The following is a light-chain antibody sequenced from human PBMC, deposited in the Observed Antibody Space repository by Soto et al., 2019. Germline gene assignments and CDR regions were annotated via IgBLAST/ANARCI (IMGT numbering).Light chain of an antibody. V-gene: IGKV3-11*01. Sequence: EIVLTQSPATLSLSPGERATLSCRASQSVSSYLAWYQQKPGQAPRLLIYDASNRATGIPARFSGSESGTDFTLTISSLEPEDLAVYYCQQRSNWAPVTFGPGTKVDIK. CDR3: QQRSNWAPVT. CDR2: DAS. CDR1: QSVSSY. J-gene: IGKJ3*01.